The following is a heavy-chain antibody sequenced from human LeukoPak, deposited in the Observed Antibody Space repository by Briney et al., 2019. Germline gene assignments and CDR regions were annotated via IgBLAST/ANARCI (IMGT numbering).Heavy chain of an antibody. CDR1: GFTFSSYG. Sequence: PGGSLRLSCAASGFTFSSYGMHWVRKAPGKGLEGVAFIRYDGSNKYYADSVKGRFTIARDNSKNTLYLQMNSLRAEDTAVYYCAKVPVLYSSGWDPVDYWGQGTLVTVSS. CDR3: AKVPVLYSSGWDPVDY. CDR2: IRYDGSNK. J-gene: IGHJ4*02. V-gene: IGHV3-30*02. D-gene: IGHD6-19*01.